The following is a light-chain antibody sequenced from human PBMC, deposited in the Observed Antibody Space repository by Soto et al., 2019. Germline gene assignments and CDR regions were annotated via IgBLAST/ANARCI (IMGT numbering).Light chain of an antibody. V-gene: IGLV2-8*01. CDR3: TSYAGSNIPVL. CDR1: SSDVGGYNF. CDR2: DVT. Sequence: QSALTQPPSASGSPGQSVTISCTGTSSDVGGYNFVSWYQQHPGKAPKLMIYDVTERPSGVPDRFSVSKSGNTASLTVSGLQGEDEADYYCTSYAGSNIPVLFGGGTKVTVL. J-gene: IGLJ2*01.